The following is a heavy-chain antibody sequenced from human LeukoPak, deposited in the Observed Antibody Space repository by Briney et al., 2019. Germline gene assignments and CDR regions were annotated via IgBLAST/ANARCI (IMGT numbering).Heavy chain of an antibody. V-gene: IGHV1-69*05. D-gene: IGHD1-7*01. CDR1: GGTFSDYP. CDR3: ATGKTGTTFDY. J-gene: IGHJ4*02. CDR2: IIPIFGRA. Sequence: SVTVSCKASGGTFSDYPVSWVRQAPGQGLEWMGGIIPIFGRADYARKFQGSVTITTDESTSTAYLDLLSLRSEDTAVYYCATGKTGTTFDYWGQGTLVTVSS.